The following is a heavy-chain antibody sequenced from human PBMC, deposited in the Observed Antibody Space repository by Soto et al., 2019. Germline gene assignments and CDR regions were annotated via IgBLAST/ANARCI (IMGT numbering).Heavy chain of an antibody. CDR3: ATVPQRWPTERYYYGMDV. J-gene: IGHJ6*02. CDR2: IHHSEST. D-gene: IGHD1-1*01. CDR1: GGSISGRNW. V-gene: IGHV4-4*02. Sequence: QVQLQESGPGLVKPSGTLSLTCGVSGGSISGRNWWSWVRQPPGKGLEWIGEIHHSESTNFNPSLMSRVTTSVDKSKNQFSLNLSSVTAADTAVYYSATVPQRWPTERYYYGMDVWGQWTTVTVS.